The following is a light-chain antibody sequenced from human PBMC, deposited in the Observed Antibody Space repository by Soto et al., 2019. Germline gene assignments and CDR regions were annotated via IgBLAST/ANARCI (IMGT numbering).Light chain of an antibody. CDR1: QSVSSY. CDR2: DAS. V-gene: IGKV3-11*01. Sequence: EIVLTQSPATLSLSPGERATLSCRASQSVSSYLAWYQQKPGQAPRLLIYDASNRATGIPARFSGSGSGTDFTLTISSLEPEDFAVYSCQQRSNWPAFTFGPGTKVDIK. CDR3: QQRSNWPAFT. J-gene: IGKJ3*01.